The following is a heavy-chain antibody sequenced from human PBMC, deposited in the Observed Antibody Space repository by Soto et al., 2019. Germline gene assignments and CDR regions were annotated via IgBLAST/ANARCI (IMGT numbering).Heavy chain of an antibody. CDR3: ARQYCSGTSCYPYCCY. V-gene: IGHV1-46*01. J-gene: IGHJ6*01. CDR1: GYTFTSDY. D-gene: IGHD2-2*01. CDR2: INPGIGST. Sequence: GASVKASSKASGYTFTSDYSHWIRLAPGQGREWMGTINPGIGSTTYAENFQGRVAMTSDTSTTTVHLELCSRRFQDTAVYYCARQYCSGTSCYPYCCYRG.